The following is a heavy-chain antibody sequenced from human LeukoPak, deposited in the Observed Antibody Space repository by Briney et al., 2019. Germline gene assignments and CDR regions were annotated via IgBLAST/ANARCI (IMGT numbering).Heavy chain of an antibody. Sequence: GGSLRLSCAASGFTFSSYWMHWVRQAPGKGLVWVSRINSDGSSTSYADSVKGRFTISRDNAKNTLYLQMNSLRAEDMAEYYCVREQQLGLIDYWGQGTLVTVSS. J-gene: IGHJ4*02. CDR3: VREQQLGLIDY. D-gene: IGHD6-13*01. CDR1: GFTFSSYW. V-gene: IGHV3-74*01. CDR2: INSDGSST.